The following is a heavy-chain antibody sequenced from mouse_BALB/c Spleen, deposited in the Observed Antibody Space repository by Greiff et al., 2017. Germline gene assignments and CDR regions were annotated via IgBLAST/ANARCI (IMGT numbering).Heavy chain of an antibody. J-gene: IGHJ3*01. CDR2: INSNGGST. Sequence: EVHLVESGGGLVQPGGSLKLSCAASGFTFSSYGMSWVRQTPDKRLELVATINSNGGSTYYPDSVKGRFTISRDNAKNTLYLQMSSLKSEDTAMYYCARDKEAAWFAYWGQGTLVTVSA. CDR1: GFTFSSYG. CDR3: ARDKEAAWFAY. V-gene: IGHV5-6-3*01.